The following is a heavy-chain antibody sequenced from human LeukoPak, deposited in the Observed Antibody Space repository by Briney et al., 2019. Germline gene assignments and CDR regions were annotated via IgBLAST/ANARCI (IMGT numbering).Heavy chain of an antibody. D-gene: IGHD6-13*01. J-gene: IGHJ4*02. V-gene: IGHV3-33*01. CDR2: IWYDGSNK. Sequence: GGSLRLSCAASGFTISCYGMHWVRQAPGKGLEWVAVIWYDGSNKYYADSVKGRFTISRDNSKNTLYLQMNSLRAEDTAVYYCARPAYSSSFDYWGQGTLVTVSS. CDR1: GFTISCYG. CDR3: ARPAYSSSFDY.